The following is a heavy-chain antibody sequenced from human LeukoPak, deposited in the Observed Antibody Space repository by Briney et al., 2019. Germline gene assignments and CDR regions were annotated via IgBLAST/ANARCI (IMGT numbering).Heavy chain of an antibody. CDR1: GFTFSSYG. J-gene: IGHJ6*02. Sequence: GGSLRLSCAASGFTFSSYGMHWVRQAPGKGLEWVAVIWYDGSNKFYADSVKGRFIISKDNSKNTLYLQMNSLRAEDTAVYYCARDRVITMVRGVAVGYYYGMDVWGQGTTVTVSS. V-gene: IGHV3-33*01. D-gene: IGHD3-10*01. CDR2: IWYDGSNK. CDR3: ARDRVITMVRGVAVGYYYGMDV.